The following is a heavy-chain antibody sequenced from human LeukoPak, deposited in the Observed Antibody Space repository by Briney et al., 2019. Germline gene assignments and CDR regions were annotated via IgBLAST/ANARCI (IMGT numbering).Heavy chain of an antibody. CDR2: ISYDGSNK. J-gene: IGHJ4*02. V-gene: IGHV3-30*18. CDR3: AKDTLHYSINWGSDY. Sequence: GGSLRLSCAASGFTFGSYGMHWVRQAPGKGLEWVAVISYDGSNKYYADSVKGRFTISRDNSKNTLYLQMNSLRAEDTAVYYCAKDTLHYSINWGSDYWGQGTLVTVSS. CDR1: GFTFGSYG. D-gene: IGHD7-27*01.